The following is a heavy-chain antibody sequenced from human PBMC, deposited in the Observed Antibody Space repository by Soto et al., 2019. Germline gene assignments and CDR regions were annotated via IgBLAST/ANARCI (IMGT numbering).Heavy chain of an antibody. Sequence: GASVKVSCKASGGTFSSYAISWVRQAPGQGLEWMGGIIPIFGTANYAQKFQGRVTITADKSTSTAYMELSSLRSEDTAVYYCARDLGSGSYSPFDYWGQGTLVTVSS. CDR3: ARDLGSGSYSPFDY. J-gene: IGHJ4*02. V-gene: IGHV1-69*06. CDR1: GGTFSSYA. CDR2: IIPIFGTA. D-gene: IGHD3-10*01.